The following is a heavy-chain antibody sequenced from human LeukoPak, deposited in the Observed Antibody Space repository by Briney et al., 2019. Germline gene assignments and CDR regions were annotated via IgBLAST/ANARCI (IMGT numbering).Heavy chain of an antibody. J-gene: IGHJ4*02. Sequence: PSETLSLTCTVSGGSISSYYWSWIRQPPGKGLEWIGYIYYSGSTYYNPSLRSRVTISGDTSKNQFSLRLSSVTAADTAVYYCARASYSYDINGWVPFDYWGQGTLVTVSS. CDR1: GGSISSYY. CDR2: IYYSGST. V-gene: IGHV4-59*08. CDR3: ARASYSYDINGWVPFDY. D-gene: IGHD3-22*01.